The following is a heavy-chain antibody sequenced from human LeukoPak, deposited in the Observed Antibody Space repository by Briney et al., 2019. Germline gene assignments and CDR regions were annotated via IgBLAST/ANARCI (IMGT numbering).Heavy chain of an antibody. CDR3: ARALNYYDSSGYPAEDY. CDR2: IIGSGGST. D-gene: IGHD3-22*01. CDR1: GFTFSSYA. Sequence: GGSLRLSCAASGFTFSSYAMSWVRQAPGKGLEWCSAIIGSGGSTYYADSVKGRFTISRDNSKNTLYLQMNSLRAEDTAVYYCARALNYYDSSGYPAEDYWGQGTLVTVSS. J-gene: IGHJ4*02. V-gene: IGHV3-23*01.